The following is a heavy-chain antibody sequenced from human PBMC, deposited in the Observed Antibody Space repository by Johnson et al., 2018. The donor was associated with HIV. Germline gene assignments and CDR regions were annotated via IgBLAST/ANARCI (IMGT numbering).Heavy chain of an antibody. Sequence: QVQLVESGGGLVQPGGSLRLSCAASGFTFSSYGVHWVRQAPGKGLEWVAVISYDGSEKYYVDSVKGRFTISRDNAKNSLYLQMTSLKTEDTAVYYCARGPKNPGLDAFDIWGQGTVVTVSS. D-gene: IGHD1-14*01. J-gene: IGHJ3*02. CDR1: GFTFSSYG. CDR2: ISYDGSEK. V-gene: IGHV3-33*05. CDR3: ARGPKNPGLDAFDI.